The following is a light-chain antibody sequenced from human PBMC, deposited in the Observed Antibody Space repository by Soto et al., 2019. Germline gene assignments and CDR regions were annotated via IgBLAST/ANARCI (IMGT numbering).Light chain of an antibody. CDR3: CSSAPENTYV. Sequence: QSVLTQPPSASGSPGQPVTISCTGTSSDVGGYDYVSWYQQYPGKAPKLLIYEVSKRPSGVPDRFSGSKTGNTASLTVSGLQADDEADYYCCSSAPENTYVFGNGTKVTVL. J-gene: IGLJ1*01. CDR2: EVS. CDR1: SSDVGGYDY. V-gene: IGLV2-8*01.